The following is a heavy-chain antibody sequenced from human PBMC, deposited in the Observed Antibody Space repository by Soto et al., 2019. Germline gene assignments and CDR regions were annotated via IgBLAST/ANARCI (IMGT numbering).Heavy chain of an antibody. D-gene: IGHD3-10*01. Sequence: QVQLQQSGPGLVKPSQTLSLTCAISGDSVSSNSAAWNWIRQSPSRGLEWLGRTYYRSKWYNDYAVSVKSRITINPDTSKNQFSLQLNSVTPEDTAVYYCARDHTYYYGSGSYSRLDPWGQGTLVTVSS. CDR2: TYYRSKWYN. CDR1: GDSVSSNSAA. J-gene: IGHJ5*02. V-gene: IGHV6-1*01. CDR3: ARDHTYYYGSGSYSRLDP.